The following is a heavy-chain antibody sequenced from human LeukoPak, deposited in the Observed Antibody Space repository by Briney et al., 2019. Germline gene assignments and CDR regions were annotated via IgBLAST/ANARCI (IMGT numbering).Heavy chain of an antibody. J-gene: IGHJ5*02. Sequence: PGGSLRLSCAASGFTFSSYWMHWVRQIPGKGLVWVSRIKSDGSTIYADSVKGRFTISRDNAKNTVCLQMNSLRAEDTAIYYCARAVTYFYGSVTYDWFDPWGQGTLVTVSS. V-gene: IGHV3-74*01. CDR3: ARAVTYFYGSVTYDWFDP. D-gene: IGHD3-10*01. CDR1: GFTFSSYW. CDR2: IKSDGST.